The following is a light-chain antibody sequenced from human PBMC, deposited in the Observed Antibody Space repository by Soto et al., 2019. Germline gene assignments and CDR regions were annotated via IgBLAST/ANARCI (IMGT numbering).Light chain of an antibody. Sequence: EIVLTQSPGTLSLSPGERATLSCRASQTVTSNFLAWYQQKPGQAPRLLIYGASYRATGIPDRFSGSGSGTDFTLTVSRLEPEDFAVYYRQQYGSSPRTFGQGTKVDIK. V-gene: IGKV3-20*01. CDR3: QQYGSSPRT. CDR2: GAS. CDR1: QTVTSNF. J-gene: IGKJ1*01.